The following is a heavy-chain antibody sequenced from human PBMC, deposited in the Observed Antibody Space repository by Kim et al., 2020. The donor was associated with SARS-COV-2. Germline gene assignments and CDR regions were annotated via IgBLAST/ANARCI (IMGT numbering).Heavy chain of an antibody. CDR3: TRGGVATIRGIDY. J-gene: IGHJ4*02. V-gene: IGHV3-11*06. CDR2: ISSSSSYT. Sequence: GGSLRLSCAASGFTFSDYYMSWIRQAPWKGLEWVSYISSSSSYTNYADSVKGRFTISRDNAKNSLYLQMNSLRAEDTAVYYCTRGGVATIRGIDYWGQGTLVTVSS. D-gene: IGHD5-12*01. CDR1: GFTFSDYY.